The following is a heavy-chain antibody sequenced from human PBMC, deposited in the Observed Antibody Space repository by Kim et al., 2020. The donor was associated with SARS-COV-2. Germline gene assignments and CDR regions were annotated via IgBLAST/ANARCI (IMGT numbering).Heavy chain of an antibody. CDR3: ARGSSSNLRSFDY. D-gene: IGHD6-13*01. J-gene: IGHJ4*02. V-gene: IGHV1-46*01. Sequence: APKFQGRVTMTRDTSTSTVYMELSSLRSEDTAAYYCARGSSSNLRSFDYWGQGTLVTVSS.